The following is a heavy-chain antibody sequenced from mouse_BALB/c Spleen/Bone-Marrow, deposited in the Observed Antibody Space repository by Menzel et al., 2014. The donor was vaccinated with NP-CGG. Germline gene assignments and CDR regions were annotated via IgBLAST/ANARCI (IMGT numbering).Heavy chain of an antibody. V-gene: IGHV5-9-2*01. CDR3: ARHAYYDQTEVSFVY. J-gene: IGHJ3*01. D-gene: IGHD2-4*01. CDR1: GFSFNSYG. CDR2: ISGGGSYT. Sequence: EVQGVESGGGLVKSGGSLNLSCAASGFSFNSYGMSWVRQTPEKRLEWVATISGGGSYTFYPDSVKGRFTISRDNAKNNLYLQLSSLRSEDTALYYCARHAYYDQTEVSFVYWGQGTLVTVSA.